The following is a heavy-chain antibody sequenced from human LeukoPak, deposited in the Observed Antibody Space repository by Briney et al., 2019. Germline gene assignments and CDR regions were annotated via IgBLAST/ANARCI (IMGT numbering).Heavy chain of an antibody. V-gene: IGHV4-4*07. J-gene: IGHJ4*02. Sequence: SETLSLTCTVSGGSISSYYWSWIRQPAGKGLEWIGHIYPSGSTNYNPSLKSRVTMSVDTSKNQFSLKLSSVTAADTAVYYCARVAVYYDILTGYYPHGYFDYWGQGTLVTVSS. D-gene: IGHD3-9*01. CDR2: IYPSGST. CDR1: GGSISSYY. CDR3: ARVAVYYDILTGYYPHGYFDY.